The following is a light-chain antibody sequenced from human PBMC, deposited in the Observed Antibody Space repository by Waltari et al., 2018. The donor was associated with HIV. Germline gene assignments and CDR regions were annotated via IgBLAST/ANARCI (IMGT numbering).Light chain of an antibody. Sequence: DIQMTQSPFSLSASVGDRVTITCQASQDISSYLNWYQQKPGKAPKLLIYDASDLETGVPSRFSGSGSGTDFTFTISSLQPADIATYYCQQYDNVPVTFGPGTKVEIK. J-gene: IGKJ3*01. CDR3: QQYDNVPVT. V-gene: IGKV1-33*01. CDR1: QDISSY. CDR2: DAS.